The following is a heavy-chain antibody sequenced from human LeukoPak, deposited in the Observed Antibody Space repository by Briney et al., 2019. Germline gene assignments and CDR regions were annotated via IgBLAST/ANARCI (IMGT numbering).Heavy chain of an antibody. J-gene: IGHJ4*02. CDR3: ARDGASSYYDSSPPFDY. CDR1: GFTFSSYW. CDR2: IKEDGSEE. Sequence: QTGGSLRLSRAASGFTFSSYWMSWVRQAPGKGLECVANIKEDGSEEYYEDSVKGRFSISRDNAKNSLYLQMNSLRAEDTAVYYCARDGASSYYDSSPPFDYWGQGTLVTVSS. D-gene: IGHD3-22*01. V-gene: IGHV3-7*01.